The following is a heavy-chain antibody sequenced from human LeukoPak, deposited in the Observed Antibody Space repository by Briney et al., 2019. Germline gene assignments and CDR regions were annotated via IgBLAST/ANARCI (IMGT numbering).Heavy chain of an antibody. CDR1: GFTFSSFA. V-gene: IGHV3-23*01. Sequence: PGGSLRLSCAAYGFTFSSFAMNWVRQAPGKGLEWVSAISGSGGSTYYADSVKGRFTISRDNSKNTLYLQMNSLRAEDTAVYYCAKDRHSSGWYFDYWGQGTLVTVSS. J-gene: IGHJ4*02. CDR2: ISGSGGST. CDR3: AKDRHSSGWYFDY. D-gene: IGHD6-19*01.